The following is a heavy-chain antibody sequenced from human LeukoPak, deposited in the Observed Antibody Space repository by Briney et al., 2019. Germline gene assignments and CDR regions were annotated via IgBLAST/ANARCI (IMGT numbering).Heavy chain of an antibody. V-gene: IGHV4-59*01. CDR1: GGSISSYY. CDR2: IYYSGST. J-gene: IGHJ5*02. CDR3: ARGALAYYYGSGSRYKWFDP. D-gene: IGHD3-10*01. Sequence: SETLSLTCTVSGGSISSYYWSWIRQPPGKGLEWIGYIYYSGSTNYNPSLKSRVTISVDTSKNQFSLKLSSVTAADTAVYYCARGALAYYYGSGSRYKWFDPWGQGTLVTVSS.